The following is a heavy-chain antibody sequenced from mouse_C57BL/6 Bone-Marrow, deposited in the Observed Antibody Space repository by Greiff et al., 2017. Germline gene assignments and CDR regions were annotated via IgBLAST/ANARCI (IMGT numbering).Heavy chain of an antibody. CDR2: IYPGSGST. V-gene: IGHV1-55*01. Sequence: QVQLQQPGAELVKPGASVKMSCKASGYTFTSYWITWVKQRPGQGLEWIGDIYPGSGSTNYNEKFKSKATLTVDTSSSTAYMQLSSLTSEDSAVYYCAREGSYYINYYAMDYWGQGTSVTVSS. CDR3: AREGSYYINYYAMDY. D-gene: IGHD2-5*01. J-gene: IGHJ4*01. CDR1: GYTFTSYW.